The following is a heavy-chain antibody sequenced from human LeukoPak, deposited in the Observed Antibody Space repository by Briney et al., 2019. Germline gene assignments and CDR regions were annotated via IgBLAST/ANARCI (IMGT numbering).Heavy chain of an antibody. CDR1: GFTVSSNY. Sequence: EGSLRLSCAASGFTVSSNYMSWVRQAPGRGLEWVSVIYSGGSTYYADSVKGRFTISRDNSKNTLYLQMNSLRAEDTAVYYCARDGTVNDAFDIWGQGTMVTVSS. CDR3: ARDGTVNDAFDI. V-gene: IGHV3-53*01. J-gene: IGHJ3*02. CDR2: IYSGGST. D-gene: IGHD1-1*01.